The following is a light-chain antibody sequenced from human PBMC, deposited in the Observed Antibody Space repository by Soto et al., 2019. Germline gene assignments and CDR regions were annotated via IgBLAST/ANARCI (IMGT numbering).Light chain of an antibody. CDR1: QSVSSN. V-gene: IGKV3-15*01. J-gene: IGKJ1*01. CDR3: QQYNNWPGT. CDR2: RAS. Sequence: DILMTQSPATLSLSPGGRATLSCRARQSVSSNLAWYQQKPGQAPRLLIQRASTRATGIPARFSGSGSGTECTLTISSLQSEDFAVYFCQQYNNWPGTFGQGTKVEIK.